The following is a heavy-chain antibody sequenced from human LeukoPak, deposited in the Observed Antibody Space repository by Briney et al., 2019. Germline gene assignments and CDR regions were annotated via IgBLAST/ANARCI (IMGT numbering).Heavy chain of an antibody. CDR3: ARDQRTCSGGSCYSKGFDY. V-gene: IGHV1-69*05. D-gene: IGHD2-15*01. CDR1: GGTFSSYA. J-gene: IGHJ4*02. CDR2: IIPIFGTA. Sequence: SVKVSCKASGGTFSSYAISWVRQAPGQGLEWMGGIIPIFGTANYAQKFQGRVTITTDESTSTAYMELSSLRSEDTAVYYCARDQRTCSGGSCYSKGFDYWGRGTLVTVSS.